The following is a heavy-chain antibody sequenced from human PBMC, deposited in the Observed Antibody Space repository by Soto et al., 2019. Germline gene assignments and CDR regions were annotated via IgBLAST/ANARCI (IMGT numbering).Heavy chain of an antibody. J-gene: IGHJ6*02. CDR1: GYTFTSYG. CDR3: ARRQWLVGGYYYGMDV. D-gene: IGHD6-19*01. V-gene: IGHV1-18*01. CDR2: TSAYNGNT. Sequence: QVQLVQSGAEVKKPGASVKVSCKASGYTFTSYGISWVRQAPGQGLEWMGWTSAYNGNTNYAQKLQGRVTMSTDTSTSTAYMELRSLRSDDTAVYYCARRQWLVGGYYYGMDVWGQGTTVTVSS.